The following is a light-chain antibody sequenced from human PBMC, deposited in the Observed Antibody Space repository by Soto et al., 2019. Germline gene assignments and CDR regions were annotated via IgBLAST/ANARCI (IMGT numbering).Light chain of an antibody. CDR2: DAS. V-gene: IGKV3-20*01. CDR3: QQYGSSPRT. J-gene: IGKJ1*01. Sequence: EIVLTQSPGTLSLSPGERGTLSCRASQSVSSGYLAWYQQKPGQAPRLPIYDASSRATGIPDRFSGSGSGTDFTLTISRLEPEDFAVYYCQQYGSSPRTFGQGTKVDIK. CDR1: QSVSSGY.